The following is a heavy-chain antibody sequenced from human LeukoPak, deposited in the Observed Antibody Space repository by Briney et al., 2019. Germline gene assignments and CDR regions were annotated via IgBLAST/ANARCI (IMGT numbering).Heavy chain of an antibody. CDR2: LYYSGDT. Sequence: SETLSLTCTVSGGSISSSSYYWGWIRQPPGKGLEWIGSLYYSGDTYYNPSLKSRRVTISVDTSKNQFSLRLSSVTAADTAVYYCARHQWHYYYYMGVWGKGSTVTVSS. V-gene: IGHV4-39*01. CDR1: GGSISSSSYY. CDR3: ARHQWHYYYYMGV. D-gene: IGHD6-19*01. J-gene: IGHJ6*03.